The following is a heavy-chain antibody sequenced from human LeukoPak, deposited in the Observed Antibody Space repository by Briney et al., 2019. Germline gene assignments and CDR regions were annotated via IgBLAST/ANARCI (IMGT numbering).Heavy chain of an antibody. CDR2: IYYSGST. D-gene: IGHD5-24*01. CDR3: ASSRWLQSPFDY. J-gene: IGHJ4*02. V-gene: IGHV4-59*08. CDR1: GGSISSYY. Sequence: SSETLSLTCTVSGGSISSYYWSWIRQPPGKGLEWIGYIYYSGSTNYNPSLKSRVTISVDTSKNQFSLKLSSVTAADTAVYYCASSRWLQSPFDYWGQGTLVTVSS.